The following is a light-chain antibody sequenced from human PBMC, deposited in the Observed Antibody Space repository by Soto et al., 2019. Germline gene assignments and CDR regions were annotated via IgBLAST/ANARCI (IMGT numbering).Light chain of an antibody. CDR2: VNSDGSR. Sequence: QPVLTQSPSASASLGASVNLTCILGSRHRGYAIAWHQQQPQQGPRFLMKVNSDGSRNKGDGIPDRFSGSSSGAERYLTFASLQAEDEADYSCQTWGTGSVVFGGGTKLTVL. CDR1: SRHRGYA. CDR3: QTWGTGSVV. J-gene: IGLJ2*01. V-gene: IGLV4-69*01.